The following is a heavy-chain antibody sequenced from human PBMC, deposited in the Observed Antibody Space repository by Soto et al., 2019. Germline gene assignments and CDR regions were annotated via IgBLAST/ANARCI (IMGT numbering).Heavy chain of an antibody. CDR1: GYTFTSYA. J-gene: IGHJ4*02. V-gene: IGHV1-3*01. D-gene: IGHD4-17*01. CDR2: INAGNGNT. CDR3: ARGLFYGGYGGY. Sequence: QVQLVQSGAEVKKPGASVKVSCKASGYTFTSYAMHWVRQAPGQRLEWMGWINAGNGNTKYSQKFQGRVTITRDTSASTAYMELSSLRSEDTAVYYCARGLFYGGYGGYWGQGTLVTVSS.